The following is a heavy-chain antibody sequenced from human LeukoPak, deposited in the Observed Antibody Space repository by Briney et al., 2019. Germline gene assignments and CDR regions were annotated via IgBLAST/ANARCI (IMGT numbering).Heavy chain of an antibody. D-gene: IGHD3-22*01. J-gene: IGHJ4*02. CDR3: AKDYYYDSSAYYYGGYYFDY. CDR1: GFTLSDSD. CDR2: ISGSGGST. Sequence: GGSLRLSCVASGFTLSDSDMSWIRQAPGKGLEWVSGISGSGGSTYYTDSVKGRFTISRDNSKNTLYLQMNSLRAEDTAVYYCAKDYYYDSSAYYYGGYYFDYWGQGTLVTVSS. V-gene: IGHV3-23*01.